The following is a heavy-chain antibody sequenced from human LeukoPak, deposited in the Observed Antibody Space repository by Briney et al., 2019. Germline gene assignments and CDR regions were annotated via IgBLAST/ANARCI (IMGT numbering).Heavy chain of an antibody. V-gene: IGHV4-34*01. Sequence: SETLSLTCAVYGGSFSGYYWSWIRQPPGKGLEWIGGINHSGSTNYNPSLKSRVTISVDTSKNQFSLKLSSVTAADTAVYYCASSPQLWLRYYYYGMDVWGQGTTVTVSS. CDR1: GGSFSGYY. J-gene: IGHJ6*02. D-gene: IGHD5-18*01. CDR2: INHSGST. CDR3: ASSPQLWLRYYYYGMDV.